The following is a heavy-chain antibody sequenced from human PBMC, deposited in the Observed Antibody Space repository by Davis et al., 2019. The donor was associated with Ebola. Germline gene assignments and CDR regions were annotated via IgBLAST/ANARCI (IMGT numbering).Heavy chain of an antibody. D-gene: IGHD6-6*01. J-gene: IGHJ4*02. Sequence: MPSETLSLTCAVYGGSFSGYYWSWIRQPPGKGLEWIGEINHSVSTNYNPSLKSRVTISVDTSKNQFSLKLSSVTAADTAVYYCARGRGTILYSSSSKNDYWGQGTLVTVSS. V-gene: IGHV4-34*01. CDR1: GGSFSGYY. CDR3: ARGRGTILYSSSSKNDY. CDR2: INHSVST.